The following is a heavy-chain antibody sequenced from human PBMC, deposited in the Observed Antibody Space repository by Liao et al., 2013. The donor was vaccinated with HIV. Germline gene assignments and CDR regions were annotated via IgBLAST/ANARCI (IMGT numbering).Heavy chain of an antibody. J-gene: IGHJ4*02. CDR2: IYTSGST. V-gene: IGHV4-4*07. CDR3: ARDGYTSSSKRYDY. Sequence: QVHLQESGPGLVKPSETLSLTCAVYGGSISSYYWSWIRQPAGKGLEWIGRIYTSGSTNYNPSLKSRVTMSIDTSKNQFSLKLSSVTAADTAVYYCARDGYTSSSKRYDYWGQGTLVTVSS. D-gene: IGHD6-6*01. CDR1: GGSISSYY.